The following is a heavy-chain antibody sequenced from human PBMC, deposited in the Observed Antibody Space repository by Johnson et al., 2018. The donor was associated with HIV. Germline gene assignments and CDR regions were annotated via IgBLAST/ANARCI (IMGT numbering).Heavy chain of an antibody. V-gene: IGHV3-30*02. J-gene: IGHJ3*02. CDR1: GFTLSNHW. CDR3: ALSGGAAAYDAFDI. Sequence: QVQLVESGGGLVQPGGSLRLSCAASGFTLSNHWMSWVRQAPGKGLEWVAFIRNDGSNEYYADSVKGRFTISRDNSKTTLYLQMNRLRAEDTAVYYCALSGGAAAYDAFDIWGQGTMVTVSS. CDR2: IRNDGSNE. D-gene: IGHD6-13*01.